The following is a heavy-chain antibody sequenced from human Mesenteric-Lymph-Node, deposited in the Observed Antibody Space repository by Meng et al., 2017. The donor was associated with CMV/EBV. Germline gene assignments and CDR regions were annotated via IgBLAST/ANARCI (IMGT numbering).Heavy chain of an antibody. CDR1: GGTFSSYA. CDR2: IFPVFGTA. Sequence: KVSCKDSGGTFSSYAISWVRQAPGQGLEWMGEIFPVFGTANYAQKYQGRVTVTADESTSTVYMELSSLRSEDTAVYYCARDAGYGELDWGQGTLVTVSS. V-gene: IGHV1-69*01. CDR3: ARDAGYGELD. J-gene: IGHJ4*02. D-gene: IGHD3-10*01.